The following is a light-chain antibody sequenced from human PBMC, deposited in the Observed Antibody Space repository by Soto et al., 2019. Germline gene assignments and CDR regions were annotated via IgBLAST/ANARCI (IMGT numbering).Light chain of an antibody. Sequence: QSVLTQPPSVSGAPGQRVTISCTGSSSNIGAGYDVHWYQQLPGTAPKLLIYGNSNRPSGVPDRFSGSKSGTSASLAITGLQAEDEADYYCQSYDSSRSGFLFGGGTKLTVL. CDR1: SSNIGAGYD. CDR3: QSYDSSRSGFL. J-gene: IGLJ2*01. V-gene: IGLV1-40*01. CDR2: GNS.